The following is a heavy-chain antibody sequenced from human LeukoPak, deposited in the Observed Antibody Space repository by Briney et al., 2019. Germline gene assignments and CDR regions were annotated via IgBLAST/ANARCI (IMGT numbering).Heavy chain of an antibody. CDR1: GATFSSYA. CDR2: ITPTIDLA. Sequence: GSSVKVSCKSAGATFSSYAISWVRQAPGQGLEWVGRITPTIDLAFYAQKFQGRVTLTADRSTSTAYLELTGLRSDDTAVYYCARPGVAARPDEFGYWGQGTLVTVSS. D-gene: IGHD6-6*01. J-gene: IGHJ4*02. V-gene: IGHV1-69*10. CDR3: ARPGVAARPDEFGY.